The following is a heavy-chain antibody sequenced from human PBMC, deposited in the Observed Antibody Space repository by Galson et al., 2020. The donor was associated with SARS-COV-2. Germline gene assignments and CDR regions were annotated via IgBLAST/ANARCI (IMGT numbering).Heavy chain of an antibody. D-gene: IGHD1-26*01. Sequence: SATLSLPCAVYGGSFSGYYFTWIRQPPGKGLEWIGEISHSGTTKYNSSLNSRVTISLDTSKSQFSLRLVSVTAADTAVYYCARVKLRVGTFNWGQGTLVTVSS. J-gene: IGHJ4*02. V-gene: IGHV4-34*01. CDR1: GGSFSGYY. CDR3: ARVKLRVGTFN. CDR2: ISHSGTT.